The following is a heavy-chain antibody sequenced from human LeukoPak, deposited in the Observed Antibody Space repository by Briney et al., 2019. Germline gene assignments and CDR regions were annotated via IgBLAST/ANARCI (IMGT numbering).Heavy chain of an antibody. CDR3: ARGLQPDYDFWSGYYTGLYGMDV. CDR2: IYYSGST. V-gene: IGHV4-59*01. CDR1: GGSISSYY. J-gene: IGHJ6*02. Sequence: NPSETLSLTCTVSGGSISSYYWSWIRQPPGKGLEWIGYIYYSGSTNYNPSLKSRVTISVDTPKNQFSLKLSSVTAADTAVYYCARGLQPDYDFWSGYYTGLYGMDVWGQGTTVTVSS. D-gene: IGHD3-3*01.